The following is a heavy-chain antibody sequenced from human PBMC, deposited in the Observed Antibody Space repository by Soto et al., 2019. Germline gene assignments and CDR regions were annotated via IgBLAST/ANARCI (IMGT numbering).Heavy chain of an antibody. CDR3: VKDTQWLETYFDY. CDR2: INVSGALT. Sequence: GGSLRLSCAASGFPFDAHGMAWVRQSPGKGLQWVSSINVSGALTYYIESVKGRFTISRDNSEHTLYLQMNNLEADDTAIYYCVKDTQWLETYFDYWGPGTLVTVSS. CDR1: GFPFDAHG. V-gene: IGHV3-23*01. J-gene: IGHJ4*02. D-gene: IGHD6-19*01.